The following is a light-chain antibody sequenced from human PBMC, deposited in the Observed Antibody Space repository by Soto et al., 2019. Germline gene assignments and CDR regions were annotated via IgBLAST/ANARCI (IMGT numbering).Light chain of an antibody. CDR1: QSLSNS. CDR3: QQYSNWPRS. CDR2: SAS. J-gene: IGKJ5*01. V-gene: IGKV3D-15*01. Sequence: EIEMTQSPATLSVSPGEGATLSCRASQSLSNSLAWYQQRPGQAPRLLIYSASTRATGIPDRFSGRGSGTEFTLTISSLQSEDFAIYYCQQYSNWPRSFGQRTRLEIK.